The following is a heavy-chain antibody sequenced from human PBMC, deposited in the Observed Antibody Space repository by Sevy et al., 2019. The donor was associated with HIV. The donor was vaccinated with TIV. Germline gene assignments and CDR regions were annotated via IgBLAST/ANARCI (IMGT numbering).Heavy chain of an antibody. Sequence: GGSLRLSCAASGFTFDDYAMHWVRQAPGKGLEWVSGISWNSGSIGYADSVKGRFTISRAKAKNSLYLQMNSLRAEDTALYYCAKGGILYCSSTSCHSALDYWGQGTLVTVSS. D-gene: IGHD2-2*02. CDR3: AKGGILYCSSTSCHSALDY. V-gene: IGHV3-9*01. CDR1: GFTFDDYA. CDR2: ISWNSGSI. J-gene: IGHJ4*02.